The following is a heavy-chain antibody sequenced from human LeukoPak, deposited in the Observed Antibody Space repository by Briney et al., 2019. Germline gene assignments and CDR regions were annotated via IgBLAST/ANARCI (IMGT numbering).Heavy chain of an antibody. CDR2: IYPGDSDA. CDR1: GYNFAIYW. D-gene: IGHD2-21*01. J-gene: IGHJ4*02. Sequence: GESLKISCKGSGYNFAIYWIAWVRQMPGKGLEWMGVIYPGDSDARYSLSLQGQVTISADKSISTAYLEWSSLKASDTAMYYCARQDGDEIYYFDQWGQGTLVTVSS. CDR3: ARQDGDEIYYFDQ. V-gene: IGHV5-51*01.